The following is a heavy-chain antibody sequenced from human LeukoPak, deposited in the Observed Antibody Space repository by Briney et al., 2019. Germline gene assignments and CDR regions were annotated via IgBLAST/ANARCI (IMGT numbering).Heavy chain of an antibody. CDR3: ARGVSGEYSSSWYVGGNFDY. D-gene: IGHD6-13*01. V-gene: IGHV4-4*07. Sequence: PSETLSLTCTVSGGSISSYYWSWIRQPAGKGLEWIGRIYTSGSTNYNPSLKSRVTMSVDTSKNQFSLKLSSVTAADTAVYYCARGVSGEYSSSWYVGGNFDYWGQGTLVTVSS. CDR2: IYTSGST. CDR1: GGSISSYY. J-gene: IGHJ4*02.